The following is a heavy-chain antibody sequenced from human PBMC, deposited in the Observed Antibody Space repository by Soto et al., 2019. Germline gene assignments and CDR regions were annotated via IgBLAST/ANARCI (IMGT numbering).Heavy chain of an antibody. Sequence: GGSLRLSCAASGFTFSSYAMSWVRQAPGKGLEWVSAISGSGGSTYYADSVKGRFTISRDNSKNTLYLQMNSLRAEDTAVYYCAKQLLANSSSWFYYYYGMDVWGQGTTVTVSS. CDR2: ISGSGGST. J-gene: IGHJ6*02. CDR3: AKQLLANSSSWFYYYYGMDV. D-gene: IGHD6-13*01. V-gene: IGHV3-23*01. CDR1: GFTFSSYA.